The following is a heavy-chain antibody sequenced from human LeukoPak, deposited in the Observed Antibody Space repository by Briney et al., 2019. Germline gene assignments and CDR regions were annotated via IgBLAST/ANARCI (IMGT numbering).Heavy chain of an antibody. CDR2: ISSNGGST. D-gene: IGHD1-26*01. CDR3: ASAPYSGSYYQRNYFDY. Sequence: PGGSLRLSCAASGFTFSSYAMHWVRQAPGKGLEYVSAISSNGGSTYYANSVKGRFTISRDNSKNTLYLQMGSLRAEDMAVYYCASAPYSGSYYQRNYFDYWGQGTLVTVSS. CDR1: GFTFSSYA. V-gene: IGHV3-64*01. J-gene: IGHJ4*02.